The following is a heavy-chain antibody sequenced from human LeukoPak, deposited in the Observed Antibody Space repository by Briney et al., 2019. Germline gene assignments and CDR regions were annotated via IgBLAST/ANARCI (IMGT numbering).Heavy chain of an antibody. CDR1: GYTFTSYG. Sequence: ASVKVSCKASGYTFTSYGISWVRQAPGQGLEWMGWISAYNGNTNYVQKLQGRVTMTTDTSTSTAYMELRSLRSDDTAVYYCARDRESYCGGDCYQFDPWGQGTLVTVSS. CDR3: ARDRESYCGGDCYQFDP. CDR2: ISAYNGNT. D-gene: IGHD2-21*02. V-gene: IGHV1-18*01. J-gene: IGHJ5*02.